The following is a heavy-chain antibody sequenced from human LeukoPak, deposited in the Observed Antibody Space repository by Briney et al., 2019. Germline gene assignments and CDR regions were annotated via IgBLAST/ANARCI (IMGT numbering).Heavy chain of an antibody. CDR1: GFTFTDWW. D-gene: IGHD2-15*01. Sequence: GGSLRPSCAASGFTFTDWWMHWVRQAPGKGLEWVSRIKSDGTGMTYAESVRGRFAISRDNAKNSVYLQMNSLRADDAAVYYCAKDLHDAAADYWGQGTLVTVSS. J-gene: IGHJ4*02. V-gene: IGHV3-74*01. CDR2: IKSDGTGM. CDR3: AKDLHDAAADY.